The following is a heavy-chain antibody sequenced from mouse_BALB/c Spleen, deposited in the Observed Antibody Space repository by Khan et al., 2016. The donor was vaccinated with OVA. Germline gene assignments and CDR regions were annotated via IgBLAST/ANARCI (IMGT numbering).Heavy chain of an antibody. D-gene: IGHD1-3*01. Sequence: EVQLVESGGGLVQPGGSRKLSCAASGFTFSSFGMHWVRQAPEKGLEWVAYISSGSSTIYYADTVKGRFNISRDSPRNTLFLQMTSLRSEDTAMYYCTSYNWDYWGQGTTLTVSA. CDR1: GFTFSSFG. CDR3: TSYNWDY. CDR2: ISSGSSTI. V-gene: IGHV5-17*02. J-gene: IGHJ2*01.